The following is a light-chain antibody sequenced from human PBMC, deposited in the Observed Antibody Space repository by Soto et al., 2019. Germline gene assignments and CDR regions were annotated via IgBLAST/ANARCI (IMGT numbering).Light chain of an antibody. V-gene: IGLV1-44*01. CDR1: SSNIGTSS. Sequence: QSVLTQPHSASGTPGQRVTISCSGSSSNIGTSSVHWFQQLPGTAPKLLISTTNQRPSGVPERFSGSKSGTSASLAISGLHSEDEADYYCAAWDDSRNGHVFGTGTKVTVL. CDR2: TTN. CDR3: AAWDDSRNGHV. J-gene: IGLJ1*01.